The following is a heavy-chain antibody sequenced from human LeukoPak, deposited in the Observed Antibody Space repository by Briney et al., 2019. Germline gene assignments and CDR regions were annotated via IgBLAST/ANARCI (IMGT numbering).Heavy chain of an antibody. Sequence: GGSLRLSCAASGFTFSSYAMSWVRQAPGKGLEWVSAISGSGGSTYYADSVKGRFTISRDNSKNTLYLQMNSLRAGDTAVYYCAKGEMATPNQYYFDYWGQGTLVTVSS. CDR2: ISGSGGST. CDR3: AKGEMATPNQYYFDY. CDR1: GFTFSSYA. D-gene: IGHD5-24*01. J-gene: IGHJ4*02. V-gene: IGHV3-23*01.